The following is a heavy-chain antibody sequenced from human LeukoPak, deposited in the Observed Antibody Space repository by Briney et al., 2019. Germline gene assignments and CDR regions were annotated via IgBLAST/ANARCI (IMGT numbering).Heavy chain of an antibody. J-gene: IGHJ4*02. CDR1: GGSISSYY. CDR3: ASRKLGNDY. CDR2: IHYTGST. Sequence: PSETLSLTCTVSGGSISSYYWSWIRQPPRKGLEWIGYIHYTGSTNYNPSLKSRVTISADTSKNQFSLKLSSVTAADTAVYYCASRKLGNDYWGQGTLVTVSS. V-gene: IGHV4-59*01. D-gene: IGHD7-27*01.